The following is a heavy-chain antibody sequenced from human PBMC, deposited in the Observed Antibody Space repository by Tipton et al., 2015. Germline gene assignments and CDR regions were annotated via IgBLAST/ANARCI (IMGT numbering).Heavy chain of an antibody. CDR1: GGSISSPSYY. V-gene: IGHV4-39*01. Sequence: TLSLTCTVSGGSISSPSYYWGWIRQPPGKGLEWIGSIYYSGSTYYNPSLKSRVTISVDTSKNQFSLKLSSVTAADTAVYYCARSPFKSGYFDYWGQGTLVTVSS. CDR2: IYYSGST. J-gene: IGHJ4*02. D-gene: IGHD2/OR15-2a*01. CDR3: ARSPFKSGYFDY.